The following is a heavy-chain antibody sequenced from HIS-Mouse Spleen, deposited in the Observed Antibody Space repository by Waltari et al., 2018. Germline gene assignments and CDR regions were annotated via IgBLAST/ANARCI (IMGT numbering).Heavy chain of an antibody. CDR1: GGSISSSSSY. J-gene: IGHJ2*01. D-gene: IGHD6-13*01. CDR3: AREIPYSSSWYDWYFDL. Sequence: QLQLQESGPGLVKPSETLSLPCTVPGGSISSSSSYWGWIRQPPGKGLEWIGSIYYSGGTYYNPSLKSRVTISVDTSKNQFSLKLSSVTAADTAVYYCAREIPYSSSWYDWYFDLWGRGTLVTVSS. CDR2: IYYSGGT. V-gene: IGHV4-39*07.